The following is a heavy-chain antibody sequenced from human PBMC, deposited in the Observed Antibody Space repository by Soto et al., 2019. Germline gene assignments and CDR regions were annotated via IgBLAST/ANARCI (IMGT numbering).Heavy chain of an antibody. D-gene: IGHD6-13*01. CDR3: ATYSYSSSWYSYYFDY. Sequence: SETLSLTCAVSGGSISSSNWWSWVRQPPGKGLEWIGEIYHSGSTNYNPSLKSRVTISVDKSKNQFSLRLSSVTAADTAVYYCATYSYSSSWYSYYFDYWGQGTLVTVSS. CDR1: GGSISSSNW. J-gene: IGHJ4*02. CDR2: IYHSGST. V-gene: IGHV4-4*02.